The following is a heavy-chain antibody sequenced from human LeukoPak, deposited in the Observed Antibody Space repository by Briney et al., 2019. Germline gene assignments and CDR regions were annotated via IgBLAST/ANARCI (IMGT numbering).Heavy chain of an antibody. J-gene: IGHJ4*02. CDR1: GGSISSSSYY. V-gene: IGHV4-39*07. D-gene: IGHD3-22*01. CDR2: IYYSGST. CDR3: ARDQYYDVSTYYEIDY. Sequence: PSETLSLTCTVSGGSISSSSYYWGWIRQPPGKGLEWIGSIYYSGSTYYNSSLKSRVTISVDTSKNQFSLKLTSVTAADTAVYYCARDQYYDVSTYYEIDYWGQGTLVTVSS.